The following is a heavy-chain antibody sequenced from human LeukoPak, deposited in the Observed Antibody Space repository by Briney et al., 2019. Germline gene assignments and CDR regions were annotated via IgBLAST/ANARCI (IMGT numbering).Heavy chain of an antibody. D-gene: IGHD3-3*01. J-gene: IGHJ6*03. CDR2: IYYSGST. CDR3: ASGVGDFWSGYYRSNYNYYMDV. V-gene: IGHV4-31*03. Sequence: PSETLSLTCTVSGGSISSGGYYWSWIRHHPGKGLEWIGYIYYSGSTYYNPSLKSRVTISVNTSKNQFSLKLSSVTAADTAVYYCASGVGDFWSGYYRSNYNYYMDVWGKGTTVTVSS. CDR1: GGSISSGGYY.